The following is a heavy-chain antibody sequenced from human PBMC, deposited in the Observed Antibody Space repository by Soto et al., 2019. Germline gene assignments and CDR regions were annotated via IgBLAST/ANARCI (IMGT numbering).Heavy chain of an antibody. CDR2: IIPIFGTA. V-gene: IGHV1-69*06. D-gene: IGHD2-15*01. J-gene: IGHJ3*02. CDR1: GGTFSSYA. CDR3: ARDDGYSGAFDI. Sequence: SVKVSCKASGGTFSSYAISWVRQAPGQGLEWMGGIIPIFGTADYAQKFQGRVTITADKSTSTAYMELSSLRSEDTAVYYCARDDGYSGAFDIWGQGTMVTVSS.